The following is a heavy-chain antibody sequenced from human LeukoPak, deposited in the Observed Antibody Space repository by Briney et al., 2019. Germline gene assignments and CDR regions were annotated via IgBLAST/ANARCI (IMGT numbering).Heavy chain of an antibody. CDR1: GGSISSYY. J-gene: IGHJ3*02. Sequence: SETLSLTCTVSGGSISSYYWSWIRQPPGKGLEWIGYIYYSGSTNYNPSLKSRGTTSVDTSKNQFSLELRSVTAADTAVYYCAGDVFNHDAFDIWGQGTMVTVSS. CDR2: IYYSGST. V-gene: IGHV4-59*01. CDR3: AGDVFNHDAFDI.